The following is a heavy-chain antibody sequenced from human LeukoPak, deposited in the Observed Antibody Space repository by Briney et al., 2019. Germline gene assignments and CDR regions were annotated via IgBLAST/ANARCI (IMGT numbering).Heavy chain of an antibody. Sequence: SETLSLTCAVSGDSISTNHWWSWVRQPPGKGLEWIGEVYHSGSTNYNPSLKSRDTISVDKSKNLFSLKLTSVTAADTAMYYCARDGGWYQLLYWFDPWGQGTLVTVSS. V-gene: IGHV4-4*02. D-gene: IGHD2-2*01. CDR2: VYHSGST. CDR3: ARDGGWYQLLYWFDP. CDR1: GDSISTNHW. J-gene: IGHJ5*02.